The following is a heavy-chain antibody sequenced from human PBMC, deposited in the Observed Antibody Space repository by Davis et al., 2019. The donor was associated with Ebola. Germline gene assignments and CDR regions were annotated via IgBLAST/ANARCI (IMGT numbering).Heavy chain of an antibody. D-gene: IGHD2-15*01. CDR1: GFTFSDHY. CDR2: IYHSGST. Sequence: GSLRLSCAASGFTFSDHYMDWVRQPPGKGPEWIGGIYHSGSTYYNPSLKSRVTISVEKSKNQFSLKLTSVTAADTAMYYCARECSDGVHWWFDPWGQGTLVTASS. CDR3: ARECSDGVHWWFDP. V-gene: IGHV4-38-2*02. J-gene: IGHJ5*02.